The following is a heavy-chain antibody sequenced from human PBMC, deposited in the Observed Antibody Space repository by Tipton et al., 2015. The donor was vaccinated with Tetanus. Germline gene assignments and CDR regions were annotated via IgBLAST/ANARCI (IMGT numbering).Heavy chain of an antibody. CDR1: GGSFSGYY. Sequence: TLSLTCAVYGGSFSGYYWSWIRQPPGKGLEWIGEINHSGSTNYNPSLKSRVTISVDTSKNQFSLQLSSVTAADTAVYYCARIRITMVRGVIKDYWGQGTLVTVSS. V-gene: IGHV4-34*01. D-gene: IGHD3-10*01. CDR3: ARIRITMVRGVIKDY. CDR2: INHSGST. J-gene: IGHJ4*02.